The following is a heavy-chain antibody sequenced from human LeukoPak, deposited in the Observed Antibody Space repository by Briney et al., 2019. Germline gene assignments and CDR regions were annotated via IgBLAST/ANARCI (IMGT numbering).Heavy chain of an antibody. Sequence: ASVKVSCKASGYTFTGYYIHWVRQAPGQGLEWMGRINPNSGDTNYAQKFQGRVTMTRDTSISTAYMELGRLRSDDTAVYYCTRGSACSGGNCYSDWGQGTLVTVSS. CDR1: GYTFTGYY. J-gene: IGHJ4*02. CDR3: TRGSACSGGNCYSD. CDR2: INPNSGDT. V-gene: IGHV1-2*06. D-gene: IGHD2-15*01.